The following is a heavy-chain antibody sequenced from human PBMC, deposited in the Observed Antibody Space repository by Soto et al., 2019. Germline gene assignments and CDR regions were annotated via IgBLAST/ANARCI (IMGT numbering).Heavy chain of an antibody. CDR3: VRLSRYNYNISGTGRWFAA. D-gene: IGHD5-12*01. J-gene: IGHJ5*02. CDR2: IYHAGII. Sequence: SVALRHTCSVSAGPASANSYYWSWIRLPPGKGLQWVGHIYHAGIIQYSPSFKSRALISLDTPKKKLSLRLRSVTVADTAVYYCVRLSRYNYNISGTGRWFAACGQGPL. V-gene: IGHV4-61*01. CDR1: AGPASANSYY.